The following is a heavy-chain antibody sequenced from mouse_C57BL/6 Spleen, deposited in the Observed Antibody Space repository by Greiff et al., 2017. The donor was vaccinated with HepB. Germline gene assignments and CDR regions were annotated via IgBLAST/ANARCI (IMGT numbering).Heavy chain of an antibody. V-gene: IGHV1-26*01. J-gene: IGHJ3*01. D-gene: IGHD2-2*01. Sequence: EVQLQQSGPELVKPGASVKISCKASGYTFTDYYMNWVKQSHGKSLEWIGDINPNNGGTSYNQKFKGKATLTVDKSSSTAYMELRSLTSEDSAVYYCARPYYAYDDAWFAYWGQGTLVTVSA. CDR3: ARPYYAYDDAWFAY. CDR1: GYTFTDYY. CDR2: INPNNGGT.